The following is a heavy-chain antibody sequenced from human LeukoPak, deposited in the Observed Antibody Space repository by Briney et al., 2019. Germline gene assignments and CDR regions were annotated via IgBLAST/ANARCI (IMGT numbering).Heavy chain of an antibody. D-gene: IGHD2/OR15-2a*01. J-gene: IGHJ6*02. V-gene: IGHV3-21*01. CDR1: GFSFNSYT. Sequence: GGSLKLSRLPSGFSFNSYTMNWVREAPGKGLEWVSTISPVSSYTWYAESVKGRFTISRDNPKNSLYLQMDSLRAEDTAVYYCVRDVSRRIGMDVWGQGTTVTVSS. CDR3: VRDVSRRIGMDV. CDR2: ISPVSSYT.